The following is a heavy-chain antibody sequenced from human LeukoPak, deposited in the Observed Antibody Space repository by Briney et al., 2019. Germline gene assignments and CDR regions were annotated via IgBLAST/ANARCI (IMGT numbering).Heavy chain of an antibody. CDR2: ISSSSSSI. CDR3: ARDLVSYSSSPLH. J-gene: IGHJ4*02. CDR1: GFTFSSYS. Sequence: GGSLRLSCAASGFTFSSYSMSWVRQAPGKGLEWVSDISSSSSSIYYADSVKGRFTISRDNAKNSLDLQMNNLRAEDTAVYYCARDLVSYSSSPLHWGQGTLVTVSS. V-gene: IGHV3-48*01. D-gene: IGHD6-6*01.